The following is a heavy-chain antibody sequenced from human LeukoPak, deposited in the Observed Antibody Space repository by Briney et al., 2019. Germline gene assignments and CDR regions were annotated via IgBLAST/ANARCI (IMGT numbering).Heavy chain of an antibody. D-gene: IGHD3-22*01. CDR1: GFTFSSYW. CDR3: ARDRWYDGSGYIAAFDY. CDR2: IEPDGSEK. Sequence: GGSLRLSCTASGFTFSSYWMSWVRQAPGKGLEWVANIEPDGSEKYYVDSVKGRFTISRDNAKNSLYLQMNSLRAEDTAVYYCARDRWYDGSGYIAAFDYWGQGTLVTVSS. J-gene: IGHJ4*02. V-gene: IGHV3-7*01.